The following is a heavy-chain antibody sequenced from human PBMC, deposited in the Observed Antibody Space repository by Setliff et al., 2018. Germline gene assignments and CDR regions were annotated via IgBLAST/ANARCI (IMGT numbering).Heavy chain of an antibody. J-gene: IGHJ5*02. D-gene: IGHD3-3*01. CDR2: IIPIFGTA. V-gene: IGHV1-69*13. Sequence: SVKVSCKASGGTFSSYAISWVRQAPGQGLEWMGGIIPIFGTANYAQKFQGRVTITADESTSTAYMELSSLRSEDAAVYYCARGYRGYYNFWSGSQGANWFDPWGQGTLVTVSS. CDR1: GGTFSSYA. CDR3: ARGYRGYYNFWSGSQGANWFDP.